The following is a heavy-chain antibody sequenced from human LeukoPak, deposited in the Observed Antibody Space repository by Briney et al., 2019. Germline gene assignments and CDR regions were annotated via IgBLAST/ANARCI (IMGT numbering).Heavy chain of an antibody. Sequence: GGSLRLSCAASGFTFSSYAMHWVRQAPGKGLEWVAVISYDGSNKYYADSVRGRFTISRSNFKNTLYLQMNSLRAEDTAVYYCAKRVTVTTKYLDSWGQGTLVTVSS. CDR2: ISYDGSNK. CDR1: GFTFSSYA. V-gene: IGHV3-30-3*02. CDR3: AKRVTVTTKYLDS. J-gene: IGHJ4*02. D-gene: IGHD4-17*01.